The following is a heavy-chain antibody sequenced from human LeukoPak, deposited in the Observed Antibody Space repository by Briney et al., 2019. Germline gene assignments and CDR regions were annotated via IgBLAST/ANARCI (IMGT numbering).Heavy chain of an antibody. Sequence: ASVKVSCKASGYTFTSYDINWVRQATGQGLEWMGWMNPNSGNTGYAQKFQGRVTMTRNTSISTAYMELSSLRSEDTAMYYCARGLDCGGDCYLGGWFDPWGQGTLVTVSS. D-gene: IGHD2-21*02. V-gene: IGHV1-8*01. CDR3: ARGLDCGGDCYLGGWFDP. CDR1: GYTFTSYD. CDR2: MNPNSGNT. J-gene: IGHJ5*02.